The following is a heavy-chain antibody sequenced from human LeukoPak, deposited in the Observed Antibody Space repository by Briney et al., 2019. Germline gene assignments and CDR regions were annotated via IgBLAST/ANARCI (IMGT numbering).Heavy chain of an antibody. J-gene: IGHJ5*02. CDR1: GGSISSYY. Sequence: SSETLSLTCTVSGGSISSYYWSWIRQPPGKGLEWIGYIYYSGSTNYNPSLKSRVTISVDTSKNQFSLKLSSVTAADTAVYYCARENVAAAGTAVSLWFDPWGQGTLVTVSS. D-gene: IGHD6-13*01. CDR2: IYYSGST. V-gene: IGHV4-59*01. CDR3: ARENVAAAGTAVSLWFDP.